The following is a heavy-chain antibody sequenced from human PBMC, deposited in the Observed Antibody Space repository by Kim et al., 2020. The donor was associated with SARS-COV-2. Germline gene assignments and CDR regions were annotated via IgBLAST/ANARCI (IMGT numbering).Heavy chain of an antibody. CDR2: ISGSGGST. V-gene: IGHV3-23*01. CDR3: AKTESRGSRYSSRWYEYYYYGLDV. CDR1: GFTFSSYA. Sequence: GGSLRLSCAASGFTFSSYAMSWVRQAPGKGLEWVSAISGSGGSTYYADSVKGRFTISRDNSKNTLYLQMNSLRAEDTAVYYCAKTESRGSRYSSRWYEYYYYGLDVWRQATTVTVSS. D-gene: IGHD6-19*01. J-gene: IGHJ6*02.